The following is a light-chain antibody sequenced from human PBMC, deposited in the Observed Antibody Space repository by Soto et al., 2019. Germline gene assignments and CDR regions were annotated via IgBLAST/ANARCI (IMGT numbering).Light chain of an antibody. J-gene: IGKJ5*01. V-gene: IGKV3-11*01. CDR1: QNINNF. CDR3: QQRSSWPS. Sequence: EILLTQSPATLSLSPGEAPTLSCRASQNINNFLAWYQQKPGQDPRLLIFDASNRATGIPARFSVSGSGTDFTLSISSLAPEDFAVNYCQQRSSWPSFGQGTRL. CDR2: DAS.